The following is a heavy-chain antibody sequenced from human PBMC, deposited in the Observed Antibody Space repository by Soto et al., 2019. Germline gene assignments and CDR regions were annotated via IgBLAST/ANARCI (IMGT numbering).Heavy chain of an antibody. D-gene: IGHD4-17*01. V-gene: IGHV1-69*01. CDR1: GASYSDYA. CDR2: IIPKFSAS. CDR3: ARRMTTCVDF. Sequence: QVQLVQSGAEVKKPGSSVRVSCKASGASYSDYAIAWVRQAPGQGLEWMGGIIPKFSASKYAQKFHGRLTITADESTSTAYMELNSLTYEDTAVYYCARRMTTCVDFWGQGTLVTVSS. J-gene: IGHJ4*02.